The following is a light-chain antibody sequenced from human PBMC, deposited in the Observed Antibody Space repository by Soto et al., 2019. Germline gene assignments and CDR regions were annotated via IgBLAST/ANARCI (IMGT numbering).Light chain of an antibody. J-gene: IGLJ1*01. CDR2: EVS. V-gene: IGLV2-14*01. CDR1: SSDVGGYNY. Sequence: QSALTQPASVSGSPGQSITISCTGTSSDVGGYNYVSWYQQYPGKAPKLMIYEVSNRPSGVSNRFSGSKSGNTASLTISGLQAEDEADYYCQSYDSSLNEYVFGAGTKLTVL. CDR3: QSYDSSLNEYV.